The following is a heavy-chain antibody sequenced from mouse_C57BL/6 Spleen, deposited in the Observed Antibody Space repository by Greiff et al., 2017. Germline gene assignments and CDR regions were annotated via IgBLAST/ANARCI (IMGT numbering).Heavy chain of an antibody. CDR2: INPGSGGT. V-gene: IGHV1-54*01. CDR3: ARSEDYYGSSYWYFDV. J-gene: IGHJ1*03. CDR1: GYAFTNYL. Sequence: QVQLQQSGAELVRPGTSVKVSCKASGYAFTNYLIEWVKQRPGQGLEWIGVINPGSGGTNYNEKFKGKATLTADKSSSTAYMQLSSLTSEDSAVYFCARSEDYYGSSYWYFDVWGTGTTVTVSS. D-gene: IGHD1-1*01.